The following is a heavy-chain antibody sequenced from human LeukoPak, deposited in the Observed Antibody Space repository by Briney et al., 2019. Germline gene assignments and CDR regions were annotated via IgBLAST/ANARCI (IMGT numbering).Heavy chain of an antibody. CDR1: GYTFTDYY. V-gene: IGHV1-69-2*01. CDR3: AKGELHWFDP. D-gene: IGHD1-26*01. J-gene: IGHJ5*02. CDR2: VDPEDGEA. Sequence: VKVSCKVSGYTFTDYYMHWVQQAPGKGLEWMGLVDPEDGEAIYAEKFQGRVTITADTSTDTAYMELSSLRSEDTAVYYCAKGELHWFDPWGQGTLVTVSS.